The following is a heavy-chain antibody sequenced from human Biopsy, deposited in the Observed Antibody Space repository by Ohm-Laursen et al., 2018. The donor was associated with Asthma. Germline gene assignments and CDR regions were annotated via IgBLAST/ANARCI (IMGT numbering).Heavy chain of an antibody. CDR3: ARKAGSCISSTCYSLDF. D-gene: IGHD2-15*01. CDR2: INSVFGTT. Sequence: ASVKVSCKSLGGTFNTYVIGWVRQAPGQGLEWMGGINSVFGTTTYPQKFRDRVTITADDSTSTVYMELSSLRSENTVVYYCARKAGSCISSTCYSLDFWGQGTLVTVSS. J-gene: IGHJ4*02. CDR1: GGTFNTYV. V-gene: IGHV1-69*13.